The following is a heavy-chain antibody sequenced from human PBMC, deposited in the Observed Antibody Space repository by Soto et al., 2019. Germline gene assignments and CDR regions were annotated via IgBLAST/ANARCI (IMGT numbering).Heavy chain of an antibody. D-gene: IGHD3-16*01. V-gene: IGHV3-11*06. CDR1: GFTFSDYY. CDR2: ISSSSSYT. Sequence: GGSLRLSCAASGFTFSDYYMSWIRQAPGKGLEWVSYISSSSSYTNYADSVKGRFTISRDNAKNSLYLQMNSLRAEDTAVYYCARDLRWGIFDYWGQGTLVTVSS. CDR3: ARDLRWGIFDY. J-gene: IGHJ4*02.